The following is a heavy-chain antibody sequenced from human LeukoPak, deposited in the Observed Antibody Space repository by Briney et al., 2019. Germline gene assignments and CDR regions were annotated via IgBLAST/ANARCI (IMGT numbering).Heavy chain of an antibody. J-gene: IGHJ5*02. CDR3: ARDALIVVVPAAILGWFDP. Sequence: GGSLRLSRAASGFTFSSYSMNWVRQAPGKGLEWVSYISSSSSTIYYADSVKGRFTISRDNAKNSLYLQMNSLRAEDTAVYYCARDALIVVVPAAILGWFDPWGQGTLVTVSS. CDR1: GFTFSSYS. D-gene: IGHD2-2*02. CDR2: ISSSSSTI. V-gene: IGHV3-48*01.